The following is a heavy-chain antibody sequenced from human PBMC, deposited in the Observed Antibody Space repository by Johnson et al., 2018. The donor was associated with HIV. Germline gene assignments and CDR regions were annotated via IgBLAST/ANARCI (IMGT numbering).Heavy chain of an antibody. J-gene: IGHJ3*02. D-gene: IGHD6-13*01. CDR3: ARDQAYRSSWVFSFDI. V-gene: IGHV3-30-3*01. CDR1: GFTFSSYA. Sequence: QVQLVESGGGVVQPGRSLRLSCAASGFTFSSYAVHWVRQAPGKGLEWVAVISYDGSNKYYADSVKGRFTISRDNAKNSLYLQMNSLRSDDTAVYFCARDQAYRSSWVFSFDIWGQGTMVIVSS. CDR2: ISYDGSNK.